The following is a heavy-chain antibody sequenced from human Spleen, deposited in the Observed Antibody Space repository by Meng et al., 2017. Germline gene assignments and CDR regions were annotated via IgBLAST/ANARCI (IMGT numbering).Heavy chain of an antibody. CDR2: VYHSGTT. D-gene: IGHD4-17*01. CDR3: ARGPWGTVTTHHFDY. V-gene: IGHV4-38-2*01. CDR1: GYSISSGYY. Sequence: GSLRLSCAVSGYSISSGYYWGWIRQPPGKGLEWIGSVYHSGTTYYNPSLKSRVTISVDTSKNQFSLKLSSVTAADTAVYYCARGPWGTVTTHHFDYWGQGTLVTVSS. J-gene: IGHJ4*02.